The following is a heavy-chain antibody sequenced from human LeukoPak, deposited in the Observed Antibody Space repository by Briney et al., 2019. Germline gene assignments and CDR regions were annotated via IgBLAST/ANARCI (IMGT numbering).Heavy chain of an antibody. Sequence: PGESLKISCKGSGYSFTSYWIGWVRQMPGKGLEWMGFIYPGDSDTRYSPSFQGQVTISADKSISTAYLQWSSLKASDTAMYYCARTYSSSWYSISYAFDIWGQGTMVTVSS. D-gene: IGHD6-13*01. V-gene: IGHV5-51*01. J-gene: IGHJ3*02. CDR2: IYPGDSDT. CDR3: ARTYSSSWYSISYAFDI. CDR1: GYSFTSYW.